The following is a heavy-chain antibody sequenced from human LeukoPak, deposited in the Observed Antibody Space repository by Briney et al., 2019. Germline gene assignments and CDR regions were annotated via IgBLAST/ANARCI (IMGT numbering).Heavy chain of an antibody. Sequence: SETLSLTCTVSGDSISDFYFTWVRQPAGKGLEWIGRINASGTTRFNPSFKSRVTMSLDTSKNQVSLKLTSVTAADTAVYFCARGLSAAYDYNWFDPWGQGTLVTVSS. CDR1: GDSISDFY. CDR2: INASGTT. D-gene: IGHD5-12*01. CDR3: ARGLSAAYDYNWFDP. J-gene: IGHJ5*02. V-gene: IGHV4-4*07.